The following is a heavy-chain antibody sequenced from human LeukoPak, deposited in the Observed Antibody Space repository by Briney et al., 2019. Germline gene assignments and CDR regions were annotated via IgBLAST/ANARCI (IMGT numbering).Heavy chain of an antibody. V-gene: IGHV4-39*07. CDR1: GGSISSSSYY. J-gene: IGHJ4*02. CDR3: ARRPGVATTDFDY. CDR2: IYYSGST. D-gene: IGHD5-12*01. Sequence: SETLSLTCTVSGGSISSSSYYWGWIRQPPGKGLEWIGSIYYSGSTYYNPSLKSRVTISVDTSKNQFSLKLSSVTAADTAVYYCARRPGVATTDFDYWGQGTLVTVSS.